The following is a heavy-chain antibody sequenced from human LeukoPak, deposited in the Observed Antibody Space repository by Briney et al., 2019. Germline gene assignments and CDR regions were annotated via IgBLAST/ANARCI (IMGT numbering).Heavy chain of an antibody. CDR3: ARSGEGDTVTRSVYYYYYYLDV. D-gene: IGHD4-11*01. CDR1: GGSFSRYA. Sequence: SVCVSCTASGGSFSRYAISWGRQAPGEGREWRGGIITILGTANYAQKFQGRVTITTEESRSTAYMERSRLRPGDTAWYYGARSGEGDTVTRSVYYYYYYLDVWGKGTTVTVSS. CDR2: IITILGTA. V-gene: IGHV1-69*05. J-gene: IGHJ6*03.